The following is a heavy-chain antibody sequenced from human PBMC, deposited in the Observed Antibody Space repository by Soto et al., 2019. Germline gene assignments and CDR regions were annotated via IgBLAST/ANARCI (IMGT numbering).Heavy chain of an antibody. CDR2: ISYDGSNK. Sequence: QVQLVESGGAVVQPGKSLSLSCAASGFTFSSYGMYWIRQAPGKGLEWVAAISYDGSNKFHADSVKGPFTISRDNSQNTLYLQMNSLSTEDTAVYYCAKDIVRYTYGACDNWGQGALVTFSS. J-gene: IGHJ4*02. D-gene: IGHD5-18*01. CDR3: AKDIVRYTYGACDN. CDR1: GFTFSSYG. V-gene: IGHV3-30*18.